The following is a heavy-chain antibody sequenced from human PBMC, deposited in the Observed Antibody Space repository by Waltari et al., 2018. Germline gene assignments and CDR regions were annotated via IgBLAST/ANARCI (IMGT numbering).Heavy chain of an antibody. J-gene: IGHJ6*02. CDR1: GGSFSGYY. CDR2: INHSGST. V-gene: IGHV4-34*01. CDR3: ARGASMDV. Sequence: QVQLQQWGAGLLKPSETLSLTCAVYGGSFSGYYWSWIRQPPGKGLEWIGEINHSGSTSDNPSLKSRVTISVDTSKNQFSLKLSSVTAADTAVYYCARGASMDVWGQGTTVTVSS.